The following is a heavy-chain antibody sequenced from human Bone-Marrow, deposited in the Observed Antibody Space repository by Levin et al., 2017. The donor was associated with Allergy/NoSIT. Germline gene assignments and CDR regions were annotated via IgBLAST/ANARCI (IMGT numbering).Heavy chain of an antibody. V-gene: IGHV5-51*01. J-gene: IGHJ5*02. CDR2: IFPGDSDT. CDR1: GYTFSNHW. Sequence: GESLKISCKASGYTFSNHWIIWVRQMPGKGLEWMGTIFPGDSDTRYSPSFEGQVTMSVDKSLSTAYLQWNSLKASDTAPYYCARRDSVSSTNWFDPWGQGTLAIVSS. CDR3: ARRDSVSSTNWFDP. D-gene: IGHD5/OR15-5a*01.